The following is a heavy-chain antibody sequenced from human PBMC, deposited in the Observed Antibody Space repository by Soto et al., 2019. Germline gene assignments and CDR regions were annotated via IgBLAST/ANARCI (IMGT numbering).Heavy chain of an antibody. V-gene: IGHV3-33*01. CDR3: ARGSILRFLEWLSDHFDS. J-gene: IGHJ4*02. D-gene: IGHD3-3*01. CDR1: GFTFSSYG. CDR2: IWYDGSNK. Sequence: QVQLVESGGGVVQPGRSLRLSCAASGFTFSSYGMHWVRQAPGKGLEWVAVIWYDGSNKYYADSVKGRFTISRDNSKNTLYLQMNSLRAEEKAVYYSARGSILRFLEWLSDHFDSWGQGTLVTVSS.